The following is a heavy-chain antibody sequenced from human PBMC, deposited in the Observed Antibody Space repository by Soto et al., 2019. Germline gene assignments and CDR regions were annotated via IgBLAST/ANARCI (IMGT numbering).Heavy chain of an antibody. CDR3: ARGAPLGY. J-gene: IGHJ4*02. Sequence: QVQLVQSGGELKKPGASVKVSCKASGYDFTTYGINWVRQAPGQGLEWMGWINPYNGNTNYVQNLQGRVTMTIDTSTMTAYMELRSLRSDDTAVYYCARGAPLGYWGQGTLVTVSS. CDR2: INPYNGNT. V-gene: IGHV1-18*01. D-gene: IGHD3-16*01. CDR1: GYDFTTYG.